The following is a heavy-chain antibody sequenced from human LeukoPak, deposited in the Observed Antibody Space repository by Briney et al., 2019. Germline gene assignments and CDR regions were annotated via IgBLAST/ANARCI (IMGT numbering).Heavy chain of an antibody. CDR1: GYTFTTYD. Sequence: GASVKVSCKASGYTFTTYDINWVRQATGQGLEWMGWMNPNTGNTGYAQKFQGRVTITADESTSTAYMELSSLRSEDTAVYYCAREGGCSSTSCYMNYWGQGTLVTVSS. D-gene: IGHD2-2*02. CDR2: MNPNTGNT. CDR3: AREGGCSSTSCYMNY. V-gene: IGHV1-8*03. J-gene: IGHJ4*02.